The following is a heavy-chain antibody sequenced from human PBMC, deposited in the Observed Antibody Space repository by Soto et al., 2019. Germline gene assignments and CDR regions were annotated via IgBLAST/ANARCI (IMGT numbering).Heavy chain of an antibody. CDR3: ARVDQSIAARPTLLDY. Sequence: PSETLSLTCTVSGGSVSSGSYYWSWIRQPPGKGLEWIGYIYYSGSTNYNPSLKSRVTISVDTSKNQFSLKLSSVTAADTAVYYCARVDQSIAARPTLLDYWGQGTLVTVSS. J-gene: IGHJ4*02. CDR2: IYYSGST. D-gene: IGHD6-6*01. CDR1: GGSVSSGSYY. V-gene: IGHV4-61*01.